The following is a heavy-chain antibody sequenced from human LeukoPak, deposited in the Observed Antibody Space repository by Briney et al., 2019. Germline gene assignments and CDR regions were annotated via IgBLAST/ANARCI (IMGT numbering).Heavy chain of an antibody. CDR3: ARSELWDTAMVKDYYYYGMDV. CDR1: GYTFTNYG. V-gene: IGHV1-2*04. J-gene: IGHJ6*02. D-gene: IGHD5-18*01. CDR2: INPNSGGT. Sequence: GASVKVSCKASGYTFTNYGISWVRQAPGQGLEWMGWINPNSGGTNYAQKFQGWVTMTRDTSISTAYMELSRLRSDDTAVYYCARSELWDTAMVKDYYYYGMDVWGQGTTVTVSS.